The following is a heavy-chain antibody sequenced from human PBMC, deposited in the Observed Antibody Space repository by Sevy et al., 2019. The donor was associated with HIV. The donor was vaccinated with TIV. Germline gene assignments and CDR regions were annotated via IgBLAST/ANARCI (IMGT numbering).Heavy chain of an antibody. CDR3: ASIPYGFYYFDY. D-gene: IGHD4-17*01. V-gene: IGHV4-34*01. CDR2: INHSGST. Sequence: SESLSLTCAVYGGSFSGYYWSCIRQPPGKGLEWIGEINHSGSTNYNPSLKSRVTISVDTSKNQFSLKLSSVTAADTAVYYCASIPYGFYYFDYWGQGTSVTVSS. J-gene: IGHJ4*02. CDR1: GGSFSGYY.